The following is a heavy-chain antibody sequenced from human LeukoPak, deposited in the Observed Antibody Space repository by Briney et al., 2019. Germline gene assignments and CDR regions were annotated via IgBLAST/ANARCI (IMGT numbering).Heavy chain of an antibody. CDR3: ARTTMVRGTYYMDV. J-gene: IGHJ6*03. CDR2: IYYSGST. Sequence: PSETLSLTCTVSGGSISSYYWSRIRQPPGKGLEWIGYIYYSGSTNYNPSLKSRVTMSVDTSKNQFSLKLSSVTAADTAVYYCARTTMVRGTYYMDVWGKGTTVTISS. V-gene: IGHV4-59*01. CDR1: GGSISSYY. D-gene: IGHD3-10*01.